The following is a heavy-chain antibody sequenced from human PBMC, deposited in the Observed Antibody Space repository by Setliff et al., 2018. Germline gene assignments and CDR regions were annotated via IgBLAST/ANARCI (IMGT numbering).Heavy chain of an antibody. CDR2: IYYSGST. V-gene: IGHV4-39*01. J-gene: IGHJ6*03. CDR3: ARHKSNGSGSYPSLYMDV. CDR1: GGSISSGNYY. D-gene: IGHD3-10*01. Sequence: SETLSLTCRASGGSISSGNYYWGLIRQPPGKGLEWVATIYYSGSTYSNPSLKSRLIISVDAPDNQFSVKLSSVTAADTAVYYCARHKSNGSGSYPSLYMDVWGKGIMVTVS.